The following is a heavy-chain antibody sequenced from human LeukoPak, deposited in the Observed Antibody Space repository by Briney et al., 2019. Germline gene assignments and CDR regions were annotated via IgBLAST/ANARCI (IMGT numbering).Heavy chain of an antibody. CDR2: ISSTSAYM. Sequence: GGSLRLSCAASGLSFSTYTMNWVRQAPGKGLEWVSSISSTSAYMYYADSVKGRFTISRDNAKNSLYLQMNSLRVEDTAVYYCARDPATIQLFDYWGQGTLVTVSS. V-gene: IGHV3-21*06. CDR1: GLSFSTYT. J-gene: IGHJ4*02. CDR3: ARDPATIQLFDY. D-gene: IGHD5-18*01.